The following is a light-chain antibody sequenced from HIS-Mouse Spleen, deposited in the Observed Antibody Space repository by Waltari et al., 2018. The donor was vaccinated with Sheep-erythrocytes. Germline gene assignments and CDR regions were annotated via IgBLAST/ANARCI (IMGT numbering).Light chain of an antibody. CDR2: EGS. CDR1: SSDVGSYNL. CDR3: CSYAGSSTPWV. V-gene: IGLV2-23*01. J-gene: IGLJ3*02. Sequence: QSALTQPASVSGSPGQSITISCTGTSSDVGSYNLFSWYQQHPGKAPKLMIYEGSKRPSGVSNRFSGSKSGNTASLTISGLQAEDEAEYYCCSYAGSSTPWVFGGGTKLTVL.